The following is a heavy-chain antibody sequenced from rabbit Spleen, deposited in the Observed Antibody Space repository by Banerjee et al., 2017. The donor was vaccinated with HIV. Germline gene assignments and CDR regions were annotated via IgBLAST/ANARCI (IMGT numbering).Heavy chain of an antibody. J-gene: IGHJ3*01. CDR2: IYASSSGST. CDR1: GFSCSSSDL. CDR3: GTAIVLGVGLTKLDF. Sequence: QEQLEAAGGVLVQPECPLPPTSAAAGFSCSSSDLMCWLRPAPGRGLGWISCIYASSSGSTPAATWGEGGCFITNTSSSTVAPLRTSRTAAAAGTTFCGTAIVLGVGLTKLDFWGPGTLVTVS. V-gene: IGHV1S45*01. D-gene: IGHD3-1*01.